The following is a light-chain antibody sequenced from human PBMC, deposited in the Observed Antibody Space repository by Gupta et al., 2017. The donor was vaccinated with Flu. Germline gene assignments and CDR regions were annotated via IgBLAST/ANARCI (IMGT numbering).Light chain of an antibody. J-gene: IGLJ3*02. V-gene: IGLV2-14*01. CDR1: SDIVGYKY. CDR3: SSYTFSATRWV. CDR2: EVT. Sequence: SDIVGYKYVSWYQQKSGEAPKLLLYEVTKRPSGVSDRFSGSKSDNTASLTISGLQAEDEATYHCSSYTFSATRWVFGGGTTVTVL.